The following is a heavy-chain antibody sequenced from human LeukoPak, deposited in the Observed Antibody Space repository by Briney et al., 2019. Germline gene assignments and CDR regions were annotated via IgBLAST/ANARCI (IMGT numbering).Heavy chain of an antibody. CDR2: ISSNGGST. CDR1: GFTFSSYA. Sequence: GGSLRLSCSASGFTFSSYAMHWVRQAPGKGLEYVSAISSNGGSTYYADSVKGRFTISRDNSKNTLYLQMSSLRAEDTAVYNCVKGIVGATRNAFDIWGQGTMVTVSS. V-gene: IGHV3-64D*09. J-gene: IGHJ3*02. CDR3: VKGIVGATRNAFDI. D-gene: IGHD1-26*01.